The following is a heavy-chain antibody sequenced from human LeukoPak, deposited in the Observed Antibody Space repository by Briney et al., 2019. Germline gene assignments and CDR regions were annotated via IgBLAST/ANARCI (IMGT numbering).Heavy chain of an antibody. V-gene: IGHV3-74*01. J-gene: IGHJ4*02. Sequence: GGSLRLSCAAPGFTFSNSWMPWVRQAPGEGLGWVSRMNSDGSTINHANSVKGRFTISRDNAKNTLYPQMNSLRVEDTAVYYCARAGNYYFEFWGQGTMVTVSS. CDR1: GFTFSNSW. D-gene: IGHD1-1*01. CDR3: ARAGNYYFEF. CDR2: MNSDGSTI.